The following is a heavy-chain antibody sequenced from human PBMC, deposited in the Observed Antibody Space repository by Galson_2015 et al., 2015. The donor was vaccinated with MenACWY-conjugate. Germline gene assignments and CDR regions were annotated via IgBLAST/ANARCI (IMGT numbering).Heavy chain of an antibody. D-gene: IGHD3-22*01. CDR2: ISAYNGNT. J-gene: IGHJ4*02. CDR1: GYTFTSYG. Sequence: SVKVSCKASGYTFTSYGISWVRQAPGQGLEWMGWISAYNGNTNYAQKLQGRVTMTTDTSTSTAYMELRSLRSDDTAVYYCAREAATYYYDSSGYYPSDYWGQGTLVTVSS. V-gene: IGHV1-18*01. CDR3: AREAATYYYDSSGYYPSDY.